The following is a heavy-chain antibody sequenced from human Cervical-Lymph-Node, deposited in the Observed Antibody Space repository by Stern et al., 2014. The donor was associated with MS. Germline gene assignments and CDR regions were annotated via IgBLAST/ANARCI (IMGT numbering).Heavy chain of an antibody. V-gene: IGHV3-53*01. D-gene: IGHD1-1*01. Sequence: VQLGQSGGGVIQPGGSLRLSCTASGFTVSRDYMTWVRQAPGKGLEWVTLITNGGIPFYTDSVKGRFTISRDDSKNTVYLHMTSLRAEDTAMYYCARDTSSPERSDWWGQGTLVTVSS. CDR3: ARDTSSPERSDW. CDR2: ITNGGIP. J-gene: IGHJ4*02. CDR1: GFTVSRDY.